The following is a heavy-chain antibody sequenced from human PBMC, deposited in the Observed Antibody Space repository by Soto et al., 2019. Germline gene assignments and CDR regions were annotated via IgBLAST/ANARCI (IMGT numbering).Heavy chain of an antibody. CDR1: GGSISSGGYY. D-gene: IGHD2-2*01. J-gene: IGHJ6*02. Sequence: QVQLQESGPGLLKPSQTLSLTCTVSGGSISSGGYYWSWIRQHPGKGLEWIGYIYYSGSTYYNPSLKSRVTISVDTSKNQFSLKLSSVTAADTAVYYCARDPMPGYYYYGMDVWGQGTTVTVSS. V-gene: IGHV4-31*03. CDR3: ARDPMPGYYYYGMDV. CDR2: IYYSGST.